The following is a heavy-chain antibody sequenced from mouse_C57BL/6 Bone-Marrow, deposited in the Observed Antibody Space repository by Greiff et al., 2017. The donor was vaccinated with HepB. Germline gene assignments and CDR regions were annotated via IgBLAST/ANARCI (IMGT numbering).Heavy chain of an antibody. Sequence: EVHLVESEGGLVQPGSSMKLSCTASGFTFSDYYMAWVRQVPEKGLEWVANINYDCSSIYYLDSLKSRFIISRDNAKNILYLQMSSLKSEDTATYYCAREANELLPFYFDYWGQGTTLTVSS. D-gene: IGHD1-1*01. J-gene: IGHJ2*01. CDR1: GFTFSDYY. CDR2: INYDCSSI. CDR3: AREANELLPFYFDY. V-gene: IGHV5-16*01.